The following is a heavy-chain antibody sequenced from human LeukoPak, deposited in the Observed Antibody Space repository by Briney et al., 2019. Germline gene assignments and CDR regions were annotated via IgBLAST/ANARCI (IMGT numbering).Heavy chain of an antibody. D-gene: IGHD5-18*01. CDR2: IYSGRST. J-gene: IGHJ4*02. CDR3: ARVDTATEACCPIDY. CDR1: GFTVSSNY. Sequence: GGSLRLSCAASGFTVSSNYMSWVRQAPGKGLEWVSVIYSGRSTYYADSVKGRFTISRDNSKNTLYLQMNSLRAEDTAVYYCARVDTATEACCPIDYWGQGTMVTVSS. V-gene: IGHV3-53*01.